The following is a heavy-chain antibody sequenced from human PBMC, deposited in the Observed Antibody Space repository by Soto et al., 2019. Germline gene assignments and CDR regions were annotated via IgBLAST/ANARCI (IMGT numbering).Heavy chain of an antibody. CDR3: ARALSGDYFRHDI. V-gene: IGHV1-18*01. J-gene: IGHJ3*02. D-gene: IGHD4-17*01. Sequence: QVQLVQSGAEVKKPGASVKVSCKASGYTFTSYGIDWVRQAPGQGLEWMGWISAFNGNTNYAQKIQGRVTMTTDTSTSTASMELRSLRSDETAVYYYARALSGDYFRHDIWGQGTMVTVSS. CDR2: ISAFNGNT. CDR1: GYTFTSYG.